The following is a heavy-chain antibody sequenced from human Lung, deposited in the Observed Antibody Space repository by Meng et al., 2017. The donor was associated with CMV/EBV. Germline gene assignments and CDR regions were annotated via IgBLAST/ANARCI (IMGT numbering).Heavy chain of an antibody. CDR2: VRSDGSDE. J-gene: IGHJ5*02. V-gene: IGHV3-30*02. Sequence: SYAASRFTCKNYGMHWVRQAPGKGLEWVASVRSDGSDEQYGDSVKGRFTISRDNSKNTLYVQMHSLRGENTALYYCPRDRAEELEPWGQGTLVTVSS. CDR1: RFTCKNYG. CDR3: PRDRAEELEP. D-gene: IGHD1-1*01.